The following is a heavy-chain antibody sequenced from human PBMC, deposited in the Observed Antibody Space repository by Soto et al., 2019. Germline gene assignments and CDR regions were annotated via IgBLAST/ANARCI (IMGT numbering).Heavy chain of an antibody. CDR3: TLVIISEWNYGMDV. CDR1: GFTFSSYG. CDR2: IWYDGSNK. J-gene: IGHJ6*02. Sequence: GGSLRLSCAASGFTFSSYGMHWVRQAPGKGLEWVAVIWYDGSNKYYADSVKGRFTISRDNSKNTLYLQMNSLGAEDTAVYYCTLVIISEWNYGMDVWGQGTTVTVSS. D-gene: IGHD3-3*01. V-gene: IGHV3-33*01.